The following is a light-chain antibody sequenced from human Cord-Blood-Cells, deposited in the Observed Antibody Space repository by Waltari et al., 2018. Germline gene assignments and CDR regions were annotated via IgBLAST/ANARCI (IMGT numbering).Light chain of an antibody. V-gene: IGLV2-14*01. Sequence: QSALTQPASVSGSPGQSITISCTGTSSDVGGYNYVSWYQQHPSKAPKLMIYDVSKRPSGVSNRFSGSKSGNTASLTISGLQAEDEADYYCSSYTSSSTLYVFGTGTKVTVL. J-gene: IGLJ1*01. CDR2: DVS. CDR1: SSDVGGYNY. CDR3: SSYTSSSTLYV.